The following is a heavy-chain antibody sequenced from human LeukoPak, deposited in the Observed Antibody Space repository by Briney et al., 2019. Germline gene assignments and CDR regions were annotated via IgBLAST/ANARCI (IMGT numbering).Heavy chain of an antibody. D-gene: IGHD5-18*01. J-gene: IGHJ4*02. CDR3: VSGGYSYGPFDY. V-gene: IGHV3-11*01. Sequence: PGGSLRLSCEASGLTFRNYYMIWIRQSPGKGLEWLSYIGESGNSIYYADSVKGRFTTSRDNAKNSLYLQMSSLRVEDTAVYYCVSGGYSYGPFDYWGLGTLVTVSS. CDR2: IGESGNSI. CDR1: GLTFRNYY.